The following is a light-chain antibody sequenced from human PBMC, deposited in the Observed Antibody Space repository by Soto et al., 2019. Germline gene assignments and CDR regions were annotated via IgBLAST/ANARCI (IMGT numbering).Light chain of an antibody. Sequence: EIVMTQSPATLSVSPGERATVSCRASQSVSSNLAWYQQKPGQAPRPLFNGASPRATGIPARFSGSGSGTEFTLTIGSLQSEDFAFYYCQQHNNWPRTFGQGTKLEIK. CDR3: QQHNNWPRT. J-gene: IGKJ2*01. V-gene: IGKV3-15*01. CDR2: GAS. CDR1: QSVSSN.